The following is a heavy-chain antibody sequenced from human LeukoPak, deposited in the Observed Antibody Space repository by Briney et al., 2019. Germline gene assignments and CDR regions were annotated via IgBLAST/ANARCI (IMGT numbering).Heavy chain of an antibody. D-gene: IGHD2-2*01. J-gene: IGHJ4*02. CDR1: GFTFNTYW. CDR2: INQDGGEK. Sequence: PGGSLRLSCAASGFTFNTYWMSWVRQAPGKGLEWVANINQDGGEKYYVDSVKGRFTISRDNAKNSVYLQMNGLRAEDTAVYHCATGRSCTTCYLPDYWGQGTLVTVSP. CDR3: ATGRSCTTCYLPDY. V-gene: IGHV3-7*01.